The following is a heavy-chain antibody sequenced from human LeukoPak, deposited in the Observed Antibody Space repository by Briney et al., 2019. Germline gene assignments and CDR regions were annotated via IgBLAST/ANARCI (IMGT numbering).Heavy chain of an antibody. Sequence: ASVKVSCKASGYTFTSYGISWVRQAPGQGLEWMGWISAYNGNTNYAQKLQGRVTMTTDTSTSTAYMELRSLRSDDTAVYYCASDLGYWSYYPWCSDPWCQGTLVIVSS. D-gene: IGHD3-10*01. CDR1: GYTFTSYG. CDR2: ISAYNGNT. CDR3: ASDLGYWSYYPWCSDP. J-gene: IGHJ5*02. V-gene: IGHV1-18*01.